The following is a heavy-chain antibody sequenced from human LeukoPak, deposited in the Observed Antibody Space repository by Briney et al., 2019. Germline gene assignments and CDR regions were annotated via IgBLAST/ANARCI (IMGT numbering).Heavy chain of an antibody. J-gene: IGHJ6*03. D-gene: IGHD3-22*01. V-gene: IGHV4-39*07. CDR1: GGSISSPTYF. Sequence: SETLSLTCTVSGGSISSPTYFWGWIRQPPGKGLEWIGSIYSGGNTYYNPSLNSRITISLDTSKNQFSLKLSSVTAADTAVYYCARVADGSGWYGEILGGNYYDSSGYYYYYYMDVWGKGTTVTVSS. CDR3: ARVADGSGWYGEILGGNYYDSSGYYYYYYMDV. CDR2: IYSGGNT.